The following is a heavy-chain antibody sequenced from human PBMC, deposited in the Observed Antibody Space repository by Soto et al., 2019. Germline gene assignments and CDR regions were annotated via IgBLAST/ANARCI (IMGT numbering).Heavy chain of an antibody. Sequence: QPGGSLRLSCAASGFTFSSYAIHWVRQAPGKGLEWVAVISYDGSNKYYADSVKGRFTISRDNSKNTLYLQMNSLRAEDTAVYYCARGIGRRGDYYYYYYGMDVWGHGTTVTVSS. V-gene: IGHV3-30*01. CDR2: ISYDGSNK. D-gene: IGHD4-17*01. CDR3: ARGIGRRGDYYYYYYGMDV. CDR1: GFTFSSYA. J-gene: IGHJ6*02.